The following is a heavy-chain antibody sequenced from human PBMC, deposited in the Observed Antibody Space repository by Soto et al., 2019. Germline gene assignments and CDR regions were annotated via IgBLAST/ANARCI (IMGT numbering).Heavy chain of an antibody. J-gene: IGHJ4*02. V-gene: IGHV3-64D*08. Sequence: GGSLKLSCSASGVSFSSYAVHWVRQAPGKGLEYVSAISSNGGSTYYADSVKGRFTISRDNSKNTLYLQMSSLRSEDTAVYYCVKDRGTPYSSSPAYYFDYWGQGSLVTVSS. D-gene: IGHD6-6*01. CDR2: ISSNGGST. CDR1: GVSFSSYA. CDR3: VKDRGTPYSSSPAYYFDY.